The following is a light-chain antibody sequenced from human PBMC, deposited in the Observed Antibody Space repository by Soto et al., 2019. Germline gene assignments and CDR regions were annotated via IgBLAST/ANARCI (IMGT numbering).Light chain of an antibody. Sequence: DIQMTQSPSSVSASVGDRVTITCRASQGISSWLAWFRQRPGKAPETLIFAASSLQYGVARKFSGVGLGTDFTLTITSLQTEDFATYYCQQYKTFPWTFGQGTKV. CDR2: AAS. CDR3: QQYKTFPWT. J-gene: IGKJ1*01. CDR1: QGISSW. V-gene: IGKV1D-16*01.